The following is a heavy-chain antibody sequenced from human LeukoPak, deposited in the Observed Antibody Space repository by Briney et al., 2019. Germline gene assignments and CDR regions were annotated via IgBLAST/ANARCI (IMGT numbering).Heavy chain of an antibody. CDR1: GFTFSSYS. CDR2: IRYDGSNK. CDR3: ARDRGRLNWFDP. Sequence: GGSLRLSCAASGFTFSSYSMNWVRQAPGKGLEWVAFIRYDGSNKYYADSVKGRFTISRDNAKNSLYLQMNSLRAEDTAVYYCARDRGRLNWFDPWGQGTLVTVSS. J-gene: IGHJ5*02. V-gene: IGHV3-30*02.